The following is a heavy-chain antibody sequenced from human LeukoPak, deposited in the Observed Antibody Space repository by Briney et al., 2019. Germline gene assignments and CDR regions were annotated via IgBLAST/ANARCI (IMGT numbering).Heavy chain of an antibody. CDR3: TTYWGSGGTYYYFDN. V-gene: IGHV3-15*01. Sequence: GGSLRLSCAASGFTFSDAWMSWVRQAPGKGLDWVGRIKSRTAGGTTDYAAPLKGRFTISRDDSKNTLYLQMNSLKTEDTALYYCTTYWGSGGTYYYFDNWGQGTLVTVSS. CDR1: GFTFSDAW. CDR2: IKSRTAGGTT. J-gene: IGHJ4*02. D-gene: IGHD1-26*01.